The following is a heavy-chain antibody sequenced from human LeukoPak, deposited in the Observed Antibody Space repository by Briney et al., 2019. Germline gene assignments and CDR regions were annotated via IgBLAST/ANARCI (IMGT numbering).Heavy chain of an antibody. D-gene: IGHD5-12*01. J-gene: IGHJ6*02. CDR1: GFTFSSYT. CDR2: ISYDGSNK. V-gene: IGHV3-30-3*01. Sequence: PGGSLRLPCAASGFTFSSYTMHWVRQAPGKGLEWVAVISYDGSNKYYADSVKGRFTISRDNSKNTLYLQMNSLRAEDTAVYYCARDVYSGYLAGYYYGMDVWGQGTTVTASS. CDR3: ARDVYSGYLAGYYYGMDV.